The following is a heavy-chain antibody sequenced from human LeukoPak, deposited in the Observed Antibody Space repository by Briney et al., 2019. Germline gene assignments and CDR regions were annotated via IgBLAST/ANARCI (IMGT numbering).Heavy chain of an antibody. D-gene: IGHD4-17*01. V-gene: IGHV4-4*02. J-gene: IGHJ4*02. CDR2: IYHSGST. Sequence: PSETLSLTCGVSGASISSSNWWSWVRQPPEKGLEWIGEIYHSGSTNYNPSLKSRVTISVDTSKNQFSLKLSSVTAADTAVYYCARDVDYGDYPYYFDYWGQGTLVTVSS. CDR3: ARDVDYGDYPYYFDY. CDR1: GASISSSNW.